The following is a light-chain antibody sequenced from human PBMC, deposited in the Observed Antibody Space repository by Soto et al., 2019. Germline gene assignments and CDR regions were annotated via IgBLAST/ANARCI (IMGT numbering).Light chain of an antibody. J-gene: IGKJ1*01. CDR2: GAS. Sequence: DIQMTQSPSSLSASDGDRVTFTCRAGQDISTSLNWYQHRPGKAPKLLIYGASALQSGVPSRFSGSGSGTDFTLTISSLQVEDFATYYCQHSYNTPRTFGQGTRVDIK. CDR1: QDISTS. V-gene: IGKV1-39*01. CDR3: QHSYNTPRT.